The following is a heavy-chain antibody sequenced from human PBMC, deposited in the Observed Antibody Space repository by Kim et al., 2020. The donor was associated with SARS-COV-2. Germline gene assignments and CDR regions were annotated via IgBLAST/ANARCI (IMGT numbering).Heavy chain of an antibody. Sequence: ASVKVSCTASGYSFTSYYLHWLRQAPGQGLEWMGIIYTPRVVQKSAQAFQGSATMTKDTSTSTVYMDLSSLRSGDTAVYYCARDLGGGYFDYFGQGTLVTVSS. J-gene: IGHJ4*02. D-gene: IGHD3-16*01. CDR3: ARDLGGGYFDY. V-gene: IGHV1-46*01. CDR2: IYTPRVVQ. CDR1: GYSFTSYY.